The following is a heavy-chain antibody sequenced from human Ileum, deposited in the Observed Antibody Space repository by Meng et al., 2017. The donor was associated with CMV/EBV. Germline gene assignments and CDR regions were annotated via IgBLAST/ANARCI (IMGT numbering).Heavy chain of an antibody. CDR3: VARGDYGDQHY. Sequence: CTPSGFTFSPYAMHWVRQPPGKGLEWVAFIRYDGSIQNYADSVKGRFTISRDNSKNTLYLQMNSLRAEDTALYYCVARGDYGDQHYWGQGTLVTVSS. V-gene: IGHV3-30*02. CDR2: IRYDGSIQ. D-gene: IGHD4-17*01. J-gene: IGHJ4*02. CDR1: GFTFSPYA.